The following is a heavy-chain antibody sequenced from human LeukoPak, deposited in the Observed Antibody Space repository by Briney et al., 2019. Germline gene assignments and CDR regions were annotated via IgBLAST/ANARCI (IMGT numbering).Heavy chain of an antibody. D-gene: IGHD3-16*01. Sequence: GSLRLSCAASGFTFSSYAMNWVRQAPGKGLEWVSAIGGRGGSTYYADFVKGRATISRDNSKNTVSLQMNSLRSDDTAVYYCAREGGAWGQGTLVVVSS. CDR2: IGGRGGST. CDR3: AREGGA. V-gene: IGHV3-23*01. CDR1: GFTFSSYA. J-gene: IGHJ5*02.